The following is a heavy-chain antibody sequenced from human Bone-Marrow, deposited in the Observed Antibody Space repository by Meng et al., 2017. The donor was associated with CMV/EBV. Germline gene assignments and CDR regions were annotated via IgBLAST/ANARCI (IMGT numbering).Heavy chain of an antibody. J-gene: IGHJ3*02. CDR2: ISSSGSTI. V-gene: IGHV3-11*01. CDR1: GYSISSGYY. Sequence: GGSLRLSCTVSGYSISSGYYWGWIRQPPGKGLEWVSYISSSGSTIYYADSVKGRFTISRDNAKNSLYLQMNSLRAEDTAVYYCARGGNAIGAFDIWGQGTMVTVSS. CDR3: ARGGNAIGAFDI. D-gene: IGHD2-8*01.